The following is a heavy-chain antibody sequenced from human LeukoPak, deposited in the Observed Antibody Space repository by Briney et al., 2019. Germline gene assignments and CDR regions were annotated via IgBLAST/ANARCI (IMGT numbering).Heavy chain of an antibody. V-gene: IGHV3-30*18. Sequence: PGRSLRLSCAASGFTLSSYGMHWVRQAPGKGLEWVAVISYDGSNKYYADSVKGRFTISRDNSKNTLYLQMNSLRAEDTAVYYCAKGSSSWYTGTVDAFDIWGQGTMVTVSS. J-gene: IGHJ3*02. CDR2: ISYDGSNK. CDR3: AKGSSSWYTGTVDAFDI. D-gene: IGHD6-13*01. CDR1: GFTLSSYG.